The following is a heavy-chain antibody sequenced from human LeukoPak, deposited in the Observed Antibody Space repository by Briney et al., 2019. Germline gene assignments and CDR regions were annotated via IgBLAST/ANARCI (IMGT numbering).Heavy chain of an antibody. Sequence: GPSVKVSCKASGYTFTGYYMHWVRQAPGQGLEWMGWINPNSGGTNYAQKFQGRVTMTRDTSISTAYMELSRLRSDDTAVYYCASPGNYGSGRTRRIYGMDVWGQGTTVTVSS. CDR1: GYTFTGYY. CDR2: INPNSGGT. D-gene: IGHD3-10*01. J-gene: IGHJ6*02. V-gene: IGHV1-2*02. CDR3: ASPGNYGSGRTRRIYGMDV.